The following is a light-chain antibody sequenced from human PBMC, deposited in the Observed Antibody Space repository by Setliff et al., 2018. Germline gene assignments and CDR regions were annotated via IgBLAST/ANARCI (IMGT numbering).Light chain of an antibody. J-gene: IGLJ1*01. Sequence: QSVLTQPASVSGSPGQSITISCSGTIGDVGAYDFVSWYQHHPGKAPKLVIYEVTNRPSGISNRFSGSKSGNSASLIISELQAEDEADYYCSAYTSSSTYVFGTGTKAPS. CDR1: IGDVGAYDF. CDR3: SAYTSSSTYV. CDR2: EVT. V-gene: IGLV2-14*01.